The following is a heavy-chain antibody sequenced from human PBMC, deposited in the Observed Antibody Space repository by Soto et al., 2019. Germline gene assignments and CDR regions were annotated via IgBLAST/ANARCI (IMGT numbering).Heavy chain of an antibody. CDR3: ARDCGETGRCYCDY. V-gene: IGHV3-33*01. J-gene: IGHJ4*02. D-gene: IGHD1-1*01. CDR2: IWYDGSNK. Sequence: QVQLVESGGGVVQPGRSLRLSCAASGFTFSSYGMHWVRQAPGKGLEWVAVIWYDGSNKYYADSVKGRFTISRDKSKNTLYLQMNSLRAEDTAVYYCARDCGETGRCYCDYWGQGTLVTVSS. CDR1: GFTFSSYG.